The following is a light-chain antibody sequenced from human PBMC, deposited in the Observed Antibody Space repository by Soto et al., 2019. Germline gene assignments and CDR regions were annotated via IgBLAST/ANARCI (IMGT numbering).Light chain of an antibody. Sequence: QSALTQPASVSGSPGQSITISCTGTSSDVGGYNNVSWYQQHPGKAPKLMFYDVSNRPSGVSNRFSGSKSGNTASLTISGLQAEDEADYYCCSYTSSSTPVVFGGGTKLTVL. CDR3: CSYTSSSTPVV. J-gene: IGLJ2*01. CDR2: DVS. V-gene: IGLV2-14*03. CDR1: SSDVGGYNN.